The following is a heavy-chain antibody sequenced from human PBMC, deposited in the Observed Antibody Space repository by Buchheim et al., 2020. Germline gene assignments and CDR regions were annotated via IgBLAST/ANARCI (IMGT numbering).Heavy chain of an antibody. J-gene: IGHJ4*02. Sequence: QVQLVESGGGVVQPGRSLRLSCAASGFTFSSYGMHWVRQAPGKGLEWVAVISYDGSNKYYADSVKGRFNISRDNSKNTLYLQMNSLRAEDTAVYYCAKLRSYFDYWGQGTL. V-gene: IGHV3-30*18. CDR2: ISYDGSNK. CDR1: GFTFSSYG. CDR3: AKLRSYFDY.